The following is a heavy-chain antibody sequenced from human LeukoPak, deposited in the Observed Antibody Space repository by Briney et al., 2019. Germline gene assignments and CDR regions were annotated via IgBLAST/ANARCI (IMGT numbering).Heavy chain of an antibody. CDR1: GGSISGYY. CDR2: ISYTRSA. J-gene: IGHJ2*01. V-gene: IGHV4-59*01. CDR3: ARDIFRYFDL. Sequence: SETLSLTCTVSGGSISGYYWNWIRQPPGKGLEWIGYISYTRSADYNPSLKSRVTISVDTFKNQFSLKLTSLTAADTAVYYCARDIFRYFDLWGRGTLVTVSS.